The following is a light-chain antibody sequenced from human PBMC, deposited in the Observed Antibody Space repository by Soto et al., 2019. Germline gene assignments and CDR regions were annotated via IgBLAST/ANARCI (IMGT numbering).Light chain of an antibody. CDR2: GAS. J-gene: IGKJ1*01. V-gene: IGKV3-20*01. CDR1: QSVSSSY. CDR3: QQYGSSLEWT. Sequence: EIVLTQSPSTLSLSPGEGATLSCRASQSVSSSYLAWYQQKPGQAPRLLIYGASSRATGIPDRFSGSGSGTDFTLTISRLEPEDFAVYYCQQYGSSLEWTFGQGTKVEIK.